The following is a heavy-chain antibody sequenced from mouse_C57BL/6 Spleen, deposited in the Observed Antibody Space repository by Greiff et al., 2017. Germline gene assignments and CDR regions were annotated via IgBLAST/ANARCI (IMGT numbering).Heavy chain of an antibody. J-gene: IGHJ3*01. CDR2: ISDGGSYT. V-gene: IGHV5-4*01. Sequence: EVMLVESGGGLVKPGGSLKLSCAASGFTFSSYAMSWVRQTPEKRLEWVATISDGGSYTYYPDNVKGRFTISRDNAKNNLYLQMSHLKSEDTAIYYCARERGNPGWFAYWGQGTLVTVSA. D-gene: IGHD2-1*01. CDR1: GFTFSSYA. CDR3: ARERGNPGWFAY.